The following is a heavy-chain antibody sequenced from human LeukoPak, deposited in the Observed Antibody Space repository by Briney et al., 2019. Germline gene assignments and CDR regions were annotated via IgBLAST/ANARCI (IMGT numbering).Heavy chain of an antibody. Sequence: PGGSLRLSCAASGFTFSSYAMSWVRRAPGKELEWVSAISGSGGSTYYADSVKGRFTISRDNSKNTLYLQMNSLRAEDTAVYYCAKDLFKGGPNWFDPWGQGTLVTVSS. CDR3: AKDLFKGGPNWFDP. D-gene: IGHD2-15*01. CDR1: GFTFSSYA. CDR2: ISGSGGST. V-gene: IGHV3-23*01. J-gene: IGHJ5*02.